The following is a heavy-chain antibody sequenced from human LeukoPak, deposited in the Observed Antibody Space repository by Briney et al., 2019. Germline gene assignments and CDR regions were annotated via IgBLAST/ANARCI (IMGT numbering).Heavy chain of an antibody. V-gene: IGHV3-21*01. Sequence: GGFLRLSCAASGFTFSSYSMNWVRQAPGKGLEWVSAISGDSRYIYYADSVRGRFTISRDNAENSLYLQMNSLRVEDTAVYYCARAPTVLVGYCSSSSCQADYWGQGTLVTVSS. D-gene: IGHD2-2*01. CDR1: GFTFSSYS. CDR3: ARAPTVLVGYCSSSSCQADY. J-gene: IGHJ4*02. CDR2: ISGDSRYI.